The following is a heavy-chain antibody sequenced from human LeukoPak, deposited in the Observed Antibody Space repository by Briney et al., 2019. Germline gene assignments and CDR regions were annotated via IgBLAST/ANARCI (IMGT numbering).Heavy chain of an antibody. CDR2: ISSSSSYI. J-gene: IGHJ6*02. CDR1: GFTSSSHS. CDR3: ARDWIGAYSNDQHYYYGMDV. V-gene: IGHV3-21*01. Sequence: GGSLRLSCAASGFTSSSHSMNWVRQAPGKGLEWVSSISSSSSYIYYADSVKGRFTISRDNAKNSLYLQMNSLRAEDTAVYYCARDWIGAYSNDQHYYYGMDVWGQGTTVTVSS. D-gene: IGHD4-11*01.